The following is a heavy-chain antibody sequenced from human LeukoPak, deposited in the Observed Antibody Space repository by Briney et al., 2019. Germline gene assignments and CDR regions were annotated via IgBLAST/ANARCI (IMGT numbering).Heavy chain of an antibody. V-gene: IGHV1-3*01. CDR2: IYGGNGNT. CDR3: ARGWGGDCYHVH. J-gene: IGHJ4*02. Sequence: GASVKVSCKASGYTFTSYAMHWVRQAPGQRLEWMGWIYGGNGNTKYLQKFQGRVSITRDTSASTVYMELSSLGSEDTAVYYCARGWGGDCYHVHWGQGTLVTVSS. CDR1: GYTFTSYA. D-gene: IGHD2-21*02.